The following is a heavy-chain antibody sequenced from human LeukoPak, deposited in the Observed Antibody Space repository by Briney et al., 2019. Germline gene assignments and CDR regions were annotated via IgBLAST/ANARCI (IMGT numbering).Heavy chain of an antibody. CDR1: GFTVSRYY. CDR3: ARGCSSGDVTAADY. Sequence: PGGSLRLSYAASGFTVSRYYMSWVRQAPGKGLEWISVIYTGGSTYYADSVKDRFTISRDNSKNTLYLQMNSLRVEDTAVYYCARGCSSGDVTAADYWGQGTLVTVSS. J-gene: IGHJ4*02. CDR2: IYTGGST. V-gene: IGHV3-66*02. D-gene: IGHD2-21*02.